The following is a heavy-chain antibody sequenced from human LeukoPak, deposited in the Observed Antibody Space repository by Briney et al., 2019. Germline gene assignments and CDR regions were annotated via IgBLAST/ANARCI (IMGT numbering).Heavy chain of an antibody. CDR3: GRDARFGWDYFDS. CDR2: IFYGGGT. Sequence: SETLSLTCTVSGDPFSDHYWSSIRQPPGKGLEWIGYIFYGGGTNYNPSLQSRVTISIDTSKNRFSLRLSSVTAADTAVYYCGRDARFGWDYFDSWGQGTLVIVSS. J-gene: IGHJ4*02. D-gene: IGHD3-16*01. V-gene: IGHV4-59*11. CDR1: GDPFSDHY.